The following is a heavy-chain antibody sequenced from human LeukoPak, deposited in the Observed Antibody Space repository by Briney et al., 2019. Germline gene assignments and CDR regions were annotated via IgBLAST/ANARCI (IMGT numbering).Heavy chain of an antibody. V-gene: IGHV4-4*09. Sequence: SETLSLTCTVSGGSISSYYWSWIRQPPGKGLEWIRYIYTSGSTNYNPSLKSRVTISVDTSKNQFSLKLSSVTAADTAVYYCARQIVSYYYDSSGYYGAFDIWGQGTMVTVSS. CDR3: ARQIVSYYYDSSGYYGAFDI. D-gene: IGHD3-22*01. CDR1: GGSISSYY. CDR2: IYTSGST. J-gene: IGHJ3*02.